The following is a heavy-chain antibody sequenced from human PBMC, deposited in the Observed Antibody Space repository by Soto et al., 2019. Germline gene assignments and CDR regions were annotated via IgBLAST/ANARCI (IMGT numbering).Heavy chain of an antibody. CDR1: GESFSGHI. V-gene: IGHV4-34*01. CDR2: INHSGSA. Sequence: SETLSLTCAVYGESFSGHIWTWIRQTPGKGLQWIEQINHSGSASYNPSHKSRDTISVHTSNSQFSLELSSVTAADTAVYYCARGLITGSHYSGGWYYFDSWGQGTQVT. D-gene: IGHD6-19*01. J-gene: IGHJ4*02. CDR3: ARGLITGSHYSGGWYYFDS.